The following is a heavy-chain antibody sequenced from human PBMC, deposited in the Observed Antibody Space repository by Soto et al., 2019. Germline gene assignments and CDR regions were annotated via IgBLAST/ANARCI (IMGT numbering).Heavy chain of an antibody. CDR2: IMPFFGSG. D-gene: IGHD3-22*01. Sequence: QVYLVQSGAEVKKPGSSVKVSCKALRGTFTNYAFSWVRQAPGQGLEGMGGIMPFFGSGNYAQKFQGKIMITEDDSTSAVYVEMTSMRSEATAVYYWARGRAGYYSHFLYWGQGTLVTVSS. J-gene: IGHJ4*02. CDR1: RGTFTNYA. CDR3: ARGRAGYYSHFLY. V-gene: IGHV1-69*01.